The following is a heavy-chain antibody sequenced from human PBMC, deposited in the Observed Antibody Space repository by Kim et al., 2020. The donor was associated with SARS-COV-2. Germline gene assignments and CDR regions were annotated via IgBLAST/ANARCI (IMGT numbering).Heavy chain of an antibody. D-gene: IGHD6-13*01. V-gene: IGHV1-69*04. CDR3: ARDGAAGTYYFDY. CDR2: IFLIFDIA. J-gene: IGHJ4*02. CDR1: GGTFSNYA. Sequence: SVKVSCKASGGTFSNYAISWVRQAPGQGLEWMGRIFLIFDIANYGQKFQGRVTITADKSTSTASMELSSLRSEDTAVYYCARDGAAGTYYFDYWGQGTLVTVSS.